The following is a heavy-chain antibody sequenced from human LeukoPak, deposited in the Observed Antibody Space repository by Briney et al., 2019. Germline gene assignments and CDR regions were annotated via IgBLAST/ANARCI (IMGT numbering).Heavy chain of an antibody. CDR2: ISSDGSGK. CDR3: GRVRPGDADY. J-gene: IGHJ4*02. V-gene: IGHV3-7*01. CDR1: GFTFSTYW. Sequence: PGGPLRLSCAASGFTFSTYWMTWIRQAPGKGLEWVASISSDGSGKCYMDSVKGRFTISRDNAKNSLFLQMNSLGAEDTAVYHCGRVRPGDADYWGQGTLVTVYS. D-gene: IGHD1-26*01.